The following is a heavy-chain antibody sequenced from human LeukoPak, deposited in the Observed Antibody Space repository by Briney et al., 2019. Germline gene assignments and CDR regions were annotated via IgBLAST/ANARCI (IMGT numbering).Heavy chain of an antibody. CDR1: GFSVTSNY. Sequence: PGWSLRLSCTASGFSVTSNYMNWLRQAPGKGLDWVALIYSDGSTYHADSVKDRFTMSRDKSNTMVYLQMNSLRAEDTAMYYCARDPPAVLLDTYGWGQGTLVTVSS. CDR2: IYSDGST. V-gene: IGHV3-66*01. D-gene: IGHD2/OR15-2a*01. CDR3: ARDPPAVLLDTYG. J-gene: IGHJ4*02.